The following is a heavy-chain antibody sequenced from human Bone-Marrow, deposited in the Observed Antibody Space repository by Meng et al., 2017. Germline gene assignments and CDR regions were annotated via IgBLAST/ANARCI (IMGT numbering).Heavy chain of an antibody. J-gene: IGHJ4*02. CDR1: GFSFIAHV. CDR3: TRDLRGHFSIDY. V-gene: IGHV3-30*01. Sequence: LVGLGRGGASPEASLTLSCATSGFSFIAHVLHWVRQAPGKGLELVAVITDAGTNKYYADSVKGRVAISSDNSKNTLNLQMNSLRPEDTAVYYCTRDLRGHFSIDYWGQGTLVTVSS. D-gene: IGHD3-3*02. CDR2: ITDAGTNK.